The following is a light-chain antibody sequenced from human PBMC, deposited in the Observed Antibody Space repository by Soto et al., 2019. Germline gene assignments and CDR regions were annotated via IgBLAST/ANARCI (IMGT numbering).Light chain of an antibody. CDR2: QTS. Sequence: EIGLTQSPATLSSFPGDRVTLSCRASQYINTRLAWYQHRPGQSPRLLIYQTSLRAAGIPARFSASGSGTDFTLTISDVQPEDFALYYCHQRQSWPRTFGQGTRLEI. CDR1: QYINTR. V-gene: IGKV3-11*01. CDR3: HQRQSWPRT. J-gene: IGKJ5*01.